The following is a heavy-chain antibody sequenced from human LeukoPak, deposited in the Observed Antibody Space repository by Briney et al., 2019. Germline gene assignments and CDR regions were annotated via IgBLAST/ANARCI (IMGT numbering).Heavy chain of an antibody. CDR2: ISAYNGNT. D-gene: IGHD1-26*01. CDR3: ASAPPHMCELLWWFDP. V-gene: IGHV1-18*01. Sequence: GASVKVSCKASGYTFTSYGISWVRQAPGQGLEWMGWISAYNGNTNYAQKLQGRVTMTTDTSTSTAYMELRSLRSDDTAVYYCASAPPHMCELLWWFDPWGQGTLVTVSS. J-gene: IGHJ5*02. CDR1: GYTFTSYG.